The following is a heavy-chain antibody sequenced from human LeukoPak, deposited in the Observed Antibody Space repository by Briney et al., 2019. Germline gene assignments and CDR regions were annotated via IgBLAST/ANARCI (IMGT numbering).Heavy chain of an antibody. CDR3: ARGGLGDAFDI. V-gene: IGHV4-59*01. CDR2: IYYSGST. D-gene: IGHD3/OR15-3a*01. Sequence: SETLSPTCTVSGGSISSYYWSWIRQPPGKGLEWIGYIYYSGSTNYNPSLKSRVTISVDTSKNQFSLELSSVTAADTAVYYCARGGLGDAFDIWGQGTMVTVSS. J-gene: IGHJ3*02. CDR1: GGSISSYY.